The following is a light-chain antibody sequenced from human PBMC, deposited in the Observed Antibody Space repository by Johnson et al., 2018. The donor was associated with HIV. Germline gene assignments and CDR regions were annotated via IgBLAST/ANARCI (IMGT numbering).Light chain of an antibody. V-gene: IGLV1-51*02. J-gene: IGLJ1*01. CDR1: SSNIGNNY. CDR2: ENN. Sequence: QSVLTQPPSVSAAPGQKVTISCSGSSSNIGNNYVSWYQQLPGTAPKLLIYENNKRPSGIPDRFSGSKSGTSATLGITGLQTGDEADYYCGTLDSSLSAYVFGTGTNVTVL. CDR3: GTLDSSLSAYV.